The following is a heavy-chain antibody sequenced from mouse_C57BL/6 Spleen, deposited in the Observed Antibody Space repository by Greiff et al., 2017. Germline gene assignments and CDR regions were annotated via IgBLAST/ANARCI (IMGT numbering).Heavy chain of an antibody. CDR1: GYSITSGYY. D-gene: IGHD2-3*01. CDR3: ARRGGDGYTLYAMDY. Sequence: EVKLEESGPGLVKPSQSLSLTCSVTGYSITSGYYWNWIRQFPGNKLEWMGYISYDGSNNYNPTLKNRISITRDTSKNQFFLKLNSVTTEDTATYYCARRGGDGYTLYAMDYWGQGTSVTVSS. V-gene: IGHV3-6*01. CDR2: ISYDGSN. J-gene: IGHJ4*01.